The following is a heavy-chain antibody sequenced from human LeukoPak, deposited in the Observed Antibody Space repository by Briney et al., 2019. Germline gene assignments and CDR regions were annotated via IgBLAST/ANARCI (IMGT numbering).Heavy chain of an antibody. CDR3: AKWGGYSSSWPGFH. CDR2: ISGSGGST. Sequence: PGGSLRLSCAASGFTFSSYGMSWVRQAPGKGLEWVSAISGSGGSTYYADSVKGRFTISRDNSKNTLYLQMNSLRAEDTAVYYCAKWGGYSSSWPGFHWGQGTLVTVSS. J-gene: IGHJ4*02. V-gene: IGHV3-23*01. D-gene: IGHD6-13*01. CDR1: GFTFSSYG.